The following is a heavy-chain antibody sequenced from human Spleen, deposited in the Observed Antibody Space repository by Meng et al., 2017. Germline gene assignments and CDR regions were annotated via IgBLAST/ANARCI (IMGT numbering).Heavy chain of an antibody. Sequence: DVVSVGSWGGLVQPGGSLCLSASGFGFSFSTIAMSWVRHAPGKGLEWGLALSGGGFTTYYADSVKGRFAISRHNSKNTLYLQMNSLRAEDTALYYCAKYSYGLGDYLDYWGQGALVTVSS. V-gene: IGHV3-23*04. CDR2: LSGGGFTT. CDR3: AKYSYGLGDYLDY. CDR1: GFSFSTIA. D-gene: IGHD3-10*01. J-gene: IGHJ4*02.